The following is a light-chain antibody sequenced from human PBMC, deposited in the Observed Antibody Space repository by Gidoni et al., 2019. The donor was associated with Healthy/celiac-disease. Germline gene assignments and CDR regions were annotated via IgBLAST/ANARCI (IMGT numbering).Light chain of an antibody. CDR2: LAS. CDR1: QSVLYSSNNKNY. V-gene: IGKV4-1*01. CDR3: QQYYSTPWT. J-gene: IGKJ1*01. Sequence: DIVMTQSPDSLAVSLGERATINCKSSQSVLYSSNNKNYLAWYQQKPGQPPKLLIYLASTRESGVPGRFSGSGSGTDFPLTISSLQAEDVAVYYCQQYYSTPWTFGQGTKVEIK.